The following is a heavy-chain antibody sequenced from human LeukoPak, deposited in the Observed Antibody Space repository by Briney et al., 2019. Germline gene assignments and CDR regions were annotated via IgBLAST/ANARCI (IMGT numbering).Heavy chain of an antibody. CDR2: IYPSDSDT. D-gene: IGHD2-2*02. J-gene: IGHJ2*01. Sequence: GESLKISCKGSGYSFTSYWIGWVRQMPGKGLEWMAFIYPSDSDTRYSPSFQGQVTISADKSINTAYLQWSSLKASDTAMYYCARRTAPASLLPASIGENLGDWYFDPWGRGTLVTVSS. CDR1: GYSFTSYW. CDR3: ARRTAPASLLPASIGENLGDWYFDP. V-gene: IGHV5-51*01.